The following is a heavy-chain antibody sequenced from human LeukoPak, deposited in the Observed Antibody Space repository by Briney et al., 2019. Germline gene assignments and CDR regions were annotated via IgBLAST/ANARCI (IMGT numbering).Heavy chain of an antibody. CDR3: ARLGMVANLIYYYGMDV. CDR1: GGSISSYY. V-gene: IGHV4-59*08. D-gene: IGHD4/OR15-4a*01. CDR2: IYYSGST. J-gene: IGHJ6*02. Sequence: SETLSLTCTVSGGSISSYYWSWIRQPPGKGLEWIGYIYYSGSTNYNPSLKSRVTISVDTSKNQFSLKLSSVTAADTAVYYCARLGMVANLIYYYGMDVWGQGTTVTVSS.